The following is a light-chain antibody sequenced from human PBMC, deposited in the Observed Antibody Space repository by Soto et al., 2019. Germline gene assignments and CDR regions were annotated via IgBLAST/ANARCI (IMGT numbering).Light chain of an antibody. Sequence: QSALTQPASVSGSPGQSITISCTGTSSDVGGYKYVSWYQQHPGKAPKVMIYDVSNRPSGVSDRFSGSKSGNTASLTISGLRAEDEADYYCSSYTSRSTLVFGTGTKLTVL. CDR2: DVS. J-gene: IGLJ1*01. CDR1: SSDVGGYKY. V-gene: IGLV2-14*01. CDR3: SSYTSRSTLV.